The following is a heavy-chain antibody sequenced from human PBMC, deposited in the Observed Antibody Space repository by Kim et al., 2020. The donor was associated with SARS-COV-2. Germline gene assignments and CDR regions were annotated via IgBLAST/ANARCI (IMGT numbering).Heavy chain of an antibody. CDR1: GFSLSTSGVG. CDR2: IYWDDDK. Sequence: SGPTLVKPTQTLTLTCTFSGFSLSTSGVGVGWIRQPPGKALEWLALIYWDDDKRYSPSLKSRLTITKDTSKNQVVLTMTNMDPVDTATYYCAQVGSGEYYFDYWGQGTLVTVSS. J-gene: IGHJ4*02. V-gene: IGHV2-5*02. CDR3: AQVGSGEYYFDY. D-gene: IGHD3-10*01.